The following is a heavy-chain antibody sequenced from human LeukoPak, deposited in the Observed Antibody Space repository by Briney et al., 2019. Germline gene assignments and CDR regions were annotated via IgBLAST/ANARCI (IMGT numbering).Heavy chain of an antibody. CDR3: AKALLEGYDSSGSFDY. J-gene: IGHJ4*02. CDR2: ISWNSGSI. V-gene: IGHV3-9*01. CDR1: GFTFDDYA. D-gene: IGHD3-22*01. Sequence: GGSLRLSCAASGFTFDDYAMHWVRQAPGKGLEWVSGISWNSGSIGYADSVKGRFTISRDNAKNSLYLQMNSQRAEDTALYYCAKALLEGYDSSGSFDYWGQGTLVTVSS.